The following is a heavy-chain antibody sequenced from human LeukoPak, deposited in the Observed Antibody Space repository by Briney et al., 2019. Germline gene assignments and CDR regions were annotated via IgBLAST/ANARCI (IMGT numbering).Heavy chain of an antibody. J-gene: IGHJ4*02. Sequence: SETLSLTCTVSGGSISSSSYYWGWIRQPPGKGLEWIGSIYYSGSTYYNPSFKSRVTISVDTSKNQFSLKLSSVTAADTAVYYCARRGIYTVTIDYWGQGTLVTVSS. CDR3: ARRGIYTVTIDY. V-gene: IGHV4-39*01. D-gene: IGHD4-17*01. CDR1: GGSISSSSYY. CDR2: IYYSGST.